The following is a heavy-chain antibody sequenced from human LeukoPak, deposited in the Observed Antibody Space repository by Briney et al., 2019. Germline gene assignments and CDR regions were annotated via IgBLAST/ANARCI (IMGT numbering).Heavy chain of an antibody. CDR1: GYTFTSYD. D-gene: IGHD6-13*01. Sequence: GASVKVSCKASGYTFTSYDINWVRQATGQGLEWMGWMNPNSGNTGYAQKFQGRVTMTRNTSISTAYMELSSLRSEDTAVHYCARDLGSGSSSWYVSINWFDPWGQGTLVTVSS. J-gene: IGHJ5*02. V-gene: IGHV1-8*01. CDR3: ARDLGSGSSSWYVSINWFDP. CDR2: MNPNSGNT.